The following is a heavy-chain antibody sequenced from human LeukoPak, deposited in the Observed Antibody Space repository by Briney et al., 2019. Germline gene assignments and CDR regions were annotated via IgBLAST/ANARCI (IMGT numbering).Heavy chain of an antibody. Sequence: ASVKVSCKASGGTFSSYAISWVRQAPGQGLEWMGWISAYNGNTNYAQKLQGRVTMTTDTSTSTAYMELRSLRSDDTAVYYCARGAIVVVPAALDYWGQGTLVTVSS. J-gene: IGHJ4*02. CDR2: ISAYNGNT. D-gene: IGHD2-2*01. CDR1: GGTFSSYA. CDR3: ARGAIVVVPAALDY. V-gene: IGHV1-18*01.